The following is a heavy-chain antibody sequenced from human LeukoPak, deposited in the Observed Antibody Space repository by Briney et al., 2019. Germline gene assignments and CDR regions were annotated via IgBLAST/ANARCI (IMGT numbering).Heavy chain of an antibody. CDR1: TGSISGYY. V-gene: IGHV4-59*08. D-gene: IGHD1-26*01. J-gene: IGHJ4*02. CDR3: ARALSGSPAVFDS. Sequence: SETLSLTCAVSTGSISGYYWSWIRQPPGKGLEWIGFRYYSGASNYNPSLRGRVTIPVDRSKSQVSLKMTSVTAADTAVYYCARALSGSPAVFDSWGQGTLVSVSS. CDR2: RYYSGAS.